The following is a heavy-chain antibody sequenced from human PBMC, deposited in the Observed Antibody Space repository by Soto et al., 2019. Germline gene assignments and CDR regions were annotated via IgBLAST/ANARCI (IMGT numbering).Heavy chain of an antibody. Sequence: SETLSLTCAVSGYSISSGYYWGWIRQPPGKGLEWIGSIYHSGSTYYNPSLKSRVTISVDTSKNKFSLKLSSVTAADTDVYYCARAISARKTWLDHWRQGKMVTVS. D-gene: IGHD3-10*01. V-gene: IGHV4-38-2*01. J-gene: IGHJ5*02. CDR1: GYSISSGYY. CDR2: IYHSGST. CDR3: ARAISARKTWLDH.